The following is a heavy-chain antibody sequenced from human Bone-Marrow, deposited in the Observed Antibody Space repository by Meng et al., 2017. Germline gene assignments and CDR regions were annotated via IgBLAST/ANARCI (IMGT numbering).Heavy chain of an antibody. CDR2: IYYSGST. V-gene: IGHV4-31*03. D-gene: IGHD6-13*01. CDR3: ARLAAAGQLDY. J-gene: IGHJ4*02. CDR1: GGSISSGGDY. Sequence: QVKLQGPGPGQVTPSQTLSLTFTGSGGSISSGGDYWSWIRPHPGKGLQWIGYIYYSGSTYYNPSLKSRVTISVATSKNQFSLKLSSVTAADTAVYYCARLAAAGQLDYWGQGTLVTVSS.